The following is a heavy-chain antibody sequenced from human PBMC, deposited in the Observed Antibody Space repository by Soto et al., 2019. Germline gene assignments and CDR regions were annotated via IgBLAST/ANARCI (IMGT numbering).Heavy chain of an antibody. CDR1: GYTFTSYG. CDR2: ISAYNGNT. V-gene: IGHV1-18*01. J-gene: IGHJ6*02. Sequence: GASVKVSCKASGYTFTSYGISWVRQAPGQGLEWMGWISAYNGNTNYAQKLQGRVTMTTDTSTSTAYMELRSLRSDDTAVYYCARDRSKYYYGSGSYPSEYGMDVWGQGTTVTVSS. D-gene: IGHD3-10*01. CDR3: ARDRSKYYYGSGSYPSEYGMDV.